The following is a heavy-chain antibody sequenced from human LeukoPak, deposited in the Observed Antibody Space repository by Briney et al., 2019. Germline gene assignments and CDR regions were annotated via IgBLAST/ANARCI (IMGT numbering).Heavy chain of an antibody. CDR3: AKELDTMFFDY. CDR2: AGWAGGTT. Sequence: GGSLRLSCATSGFNFDRYTIHWVRQAPGKGLEWVSLAGWAGGTTFYSDSVRGRFTISRDSGRKSVYLQINSLTTDDTAFYFCAKELDTMFFDYWGQGALVTVSS. D-gene: IGHD3-10*02. CDR1: GFNFDRYT. V-gene: IGHV3-43*01. J-gene: IGHJ4*02.